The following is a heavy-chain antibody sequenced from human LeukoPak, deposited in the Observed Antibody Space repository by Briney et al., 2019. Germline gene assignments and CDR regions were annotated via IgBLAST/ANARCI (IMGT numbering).Heavy chain of an antibody. CDR2: IGRNNGNT. V-gene: IGHV1-18*01. J-gene: IGHJ4*02. CDR3: ARDRGDYYFDY. Sequence: GASVKVSCKASGYTFTNYGTTWVRQAPRQGLEWMGWIGRNNGNTKFAQKLQGRVTMTTDTSTTTAYMELRSLRSDDTAVYFCARDRGDYYFDYWGQGTLVSVSS. CDR1: GYTFTNYG. D-gene: IGHD6-25*01.